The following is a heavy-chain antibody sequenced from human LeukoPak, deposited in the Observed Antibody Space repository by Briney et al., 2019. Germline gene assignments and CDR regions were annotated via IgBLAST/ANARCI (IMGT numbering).Heavy chain of an antibody. V-gene: IGHV5-51*01. J-gene: IGHJ4*02. CDR3: ARHVPHGSFFYLGL. CDR1: GYSFTSYW. D-gene: IGHD1-26*01. Sequence: GESLKISCKGSGYSFTSYWIGWVRQMPGKGLEWMGIIYPGDSDTTYRPSFQGQVTISADRSISTAYLQWSSLKASDSAMYYCARHVPHGSFFYLGLWGQGTLVTVSS. CDR2: IYPGDSDT.